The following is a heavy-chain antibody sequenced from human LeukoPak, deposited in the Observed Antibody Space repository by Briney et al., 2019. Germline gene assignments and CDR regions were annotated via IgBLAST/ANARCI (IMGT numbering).Heavy chain of an antibody. V-gene: IGHV4-38-2*01. Sequence: PSETLSLTCSVSGYSISSGYYWGWIRQPPGKGLEWIGCIYHSATTYYNPSLKSRVTISVDTSKNQFSLRLSSVTAADTAVYYCASQRGYGSGSYYILGTNNWFDPWGQGTLVTVSS. CDR2: IYHSATT. CDR1: GYSISSGYY. J-gene: IGHJ5*02. D-gene: IGHD3-10*01. CDR3: ASQRGYGSGSYYILGTNNWFDP.